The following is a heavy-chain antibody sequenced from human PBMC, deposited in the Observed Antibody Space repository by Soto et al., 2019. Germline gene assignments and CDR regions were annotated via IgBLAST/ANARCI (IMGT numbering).Heavy chain of an antibody. CDR1: GGSINSYW. J-gene: IGHJ4*02. CDR2: VYSSGTT. V-gene: IGHV4-4*07. Sequence: SETLSLTCSVSGGSINSYWWSWIRQPAGKGLEWIGRVYSSGTTDYNPSPNSRATMSVETSKNQFSLKLASVTAADTAVYYCARDIGSYAYAEGYWGQGIQVTVSS. D-gene: IGHD2-2*01. CDR3: ARDIGSYAYAEGY.